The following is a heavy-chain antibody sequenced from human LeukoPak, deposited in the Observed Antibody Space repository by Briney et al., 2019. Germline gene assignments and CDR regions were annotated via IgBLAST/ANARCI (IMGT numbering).Heavy chain of an antibody. CDR2: IYHSGST. CDR3: ARAGGFFSPFGY. D-gene: IGHD3-16*01. CDR1: GGSISSGGYS. V-gene: IGHV4-30-2*01. J-gene: IGHJ4*02. Sequence: SQTLSLTCAVSGGSISSGGYSWSWIRQPPGKGLEWIGYIYHSGSTYYNPSLKSRVTISVDRSKNQFSLKLSSVTAADTAVYYCARAGGFFSPFGYWGQGTLVTVSS.